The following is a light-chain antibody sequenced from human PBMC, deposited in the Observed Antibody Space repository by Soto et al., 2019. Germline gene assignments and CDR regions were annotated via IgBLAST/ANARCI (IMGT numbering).Light chain of an antibody. CDR1: QSVSTY. J-gene: IGKJ5*01. CDR3: QQRSNWPPIT. Sequence: IVLTQSPATLSLSPGEGATLSCRASQSVSTYLAWYQQKPGQAPRLLIYDASVRATGIPARFSGSGSGTNFTLTISSLEPEDFAIYYCQQRSNWPPITFGQGTRLEI. V-gene: IGKV3-11*01. CDR2: DAS.